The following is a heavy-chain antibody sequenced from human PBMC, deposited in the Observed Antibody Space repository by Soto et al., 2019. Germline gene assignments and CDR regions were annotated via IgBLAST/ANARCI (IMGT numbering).Heavy chain of an antibody. CDR2: INPSGGST. J-gene: IGHJ6*02. CDR1: GYSFTAYY. V-gene: IGHV1-46*01. CDR3: ARDLRYCSGGSCPYSYYGMDV. Sequence: QVQLLQSGAEVKEPGASLKLSCQTSGYSFTAYYIQWVRQAPGQGLEWMGIINPSGGSTTYAQRFQGRVTMTRDTSTSTVHMELSSLRSEDTAVYYCARDLRYCSGGSCPYSYYGMDVWGRGTTVTVSS. D-gene: IGHD2-15*01.